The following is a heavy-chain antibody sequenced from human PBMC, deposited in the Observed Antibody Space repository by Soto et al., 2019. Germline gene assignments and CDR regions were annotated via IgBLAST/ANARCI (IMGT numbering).Heavy chain of an antibody. D-gene: IGHD6-13*01. V-gene: IGHV4-59*08. CDR2: IYYSGST. CDR1: GGSISSYY. CDR3: ARRSSSWYGSLVGYYYYMDV. Sequence: ETLSLTCTVSGGSISSYYWSWIRQPPGKGLEWIGYIYYSGSTNYNPSLKSRVTISVDTSKNQFSLKLSSVTAADTAVYYCARRSSSWYGSLVGYYYYMDVWGKGTTVTVSS. J-gene: IGHJ6*03.